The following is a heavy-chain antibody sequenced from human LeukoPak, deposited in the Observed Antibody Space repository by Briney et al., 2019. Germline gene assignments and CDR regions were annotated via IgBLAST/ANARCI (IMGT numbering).Heavy chain of an antibody. V-gene: IGHV3-33*01. J-gene: IGHJ3*02. CDR1: GFTFSNFA. D-gene: IGHD2-2*01. CDR3: ARGAMTERTFDI. CDR2: IWNDGINK. Sequence: GGSLRRSCATSGFTFSNFAMHWLRQAPGKGLEWVAVIWNDGINKYYADSVRGRITISRDNSKNTLSVQMISLRVEDTAVYYCARGAMTERTFDIWGQGTKVTVSS.